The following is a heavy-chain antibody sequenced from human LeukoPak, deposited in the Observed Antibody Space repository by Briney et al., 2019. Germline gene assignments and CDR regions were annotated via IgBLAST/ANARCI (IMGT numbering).Heavy chain of an antibody. CDR2: ISYDGSNK. D-gene: IGHD3-22*01. V-gene: IGHV3-30-3*01. Sequence: GRSLRLSCAASGFTFSSYVMHWVRQAPGKGLEWVAVISYDGSNKYYADSVKGRFTISRDNSKNTLYLQMNSLRAEDTAVYYCARAAHYYDSSGYYSRDYHYGMDVWGQGTTVTVSS. CDR1: GFTFSSYV. J-gene: IGHJ6*02. CDR3: ARAAHYYDSSGYYSRDYHYGMDV.